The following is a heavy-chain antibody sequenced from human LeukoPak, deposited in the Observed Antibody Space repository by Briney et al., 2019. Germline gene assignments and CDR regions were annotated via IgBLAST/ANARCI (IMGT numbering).Heavy chain of an antibody. Sequence: GSLRLSCAASGFTFGIYAMSWVRQAPGKGLEWVSAISGSGGSTYYADSVKGRFTISRDNSKNTLYLQMNSLRAEDTAVYYCAKDLVYYGSGICEYFQDWGKGTLVTVSS. J-gene: IGHJ1*01. D-gene: IGHD3-10*01. V-gene: IGHV3-23*01. CDR2: ISGSGGST. CDR1: GFTFGIYA. CDR3: AKDLVYYGSGICEYFQD.